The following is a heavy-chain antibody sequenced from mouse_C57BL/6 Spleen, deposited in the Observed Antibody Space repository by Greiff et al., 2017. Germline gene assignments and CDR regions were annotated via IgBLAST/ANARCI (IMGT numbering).Heavy chain of an antibody. V-gene: IGHV1-50*01. Sequence: QVQLQQPGAELVKPGAPVKLSCKASGYTFTSYWMQWVKQRPGQGLEWIGEIDPSDSYTNYNQKFKGKATLTVDTSASTAYMQLSSLTSEDSAVYYCARYYYGSSPDYWGQGTTLTVSS. CDR3: ARYYYGSSPDY. CDR2: IDPSDSYT. CDR1: GYTFTSYW. D-gene: IGHD1-1*01. J-gene: IGHJ2*01.